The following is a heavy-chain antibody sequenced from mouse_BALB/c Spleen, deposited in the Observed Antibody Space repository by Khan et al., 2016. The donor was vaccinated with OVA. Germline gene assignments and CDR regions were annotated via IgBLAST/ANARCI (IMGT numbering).Heavy chain of an antibody. CDR1: GYSFTGYF. V-gene: IGHV1-20*02. J-gene: IGHJ2*01. CDR3: TRIYRSDFDY. Sequence: EVQLVEPGPELVRPGASVKISCKASGYSFTGYFMNWVMQSHGKSLEWIGRINPHIGETFYNQRFKDKATLTVDESSSTAHMELRSLASEDSAVYYCTRIYRSDFDYWGQGTTLTVSS. CDR2: INPHIGET. D-gene: IGHD1-1*01.